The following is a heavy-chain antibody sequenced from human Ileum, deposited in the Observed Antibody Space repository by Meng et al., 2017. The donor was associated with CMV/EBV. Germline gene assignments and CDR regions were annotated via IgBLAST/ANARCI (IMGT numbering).Heavy chain of an antibody. V-gene: IGHV4-34*01. CDR1: GGSFSGYY. CDR3: ARGQSGRHQYYYYYYGMDV. Sequence: SETLSLTCAVYGGSFSGYYWSWIRQPPGKGLEWIGEINHSGSTNYNPSLKSRVTISIDTSKNQFSLNLGSVTAADTAVYYCARGQSGRHQYYYYYYGMDVWGQGTTVTVSS. CDR2: INHSGST. D-gene: IGHD3-10*01. J-gene: IGHJ6*02.